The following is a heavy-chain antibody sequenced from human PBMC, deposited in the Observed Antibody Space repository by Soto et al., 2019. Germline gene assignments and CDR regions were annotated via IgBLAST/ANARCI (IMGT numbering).Heavy chain of an antibody. D-gene: IGHD4-17*01. CDR2: INPNSGGT. V-gene: IGHV1-2*04. J-gene: IGHJ6*02. Sequence: ASVKVSCKASGYTFTGYYMHWVRQAPGQGLEWMGWINPNSGGTNYAQKFQGWVTMTRDTSISTAYMELSRLRSDDTAVYYCARSMTVNTNYYYYGMDVWGQGTTVTV. CDR3: ARSMTVNTNYYYYGMDV. CDR1: GYTFTGYY.